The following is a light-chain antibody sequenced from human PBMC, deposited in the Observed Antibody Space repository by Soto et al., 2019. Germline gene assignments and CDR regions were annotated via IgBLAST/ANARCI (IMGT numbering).Light chain of an antibody. CDR2: SND. CDR3: AAWDGSRNGWV. V-gene: IGLV1-44*01. J-gene: IGLJ2*01. CDR1: SSNIGSNT. Sequence: QLVLTQAPSASGTPGQRVTISCSGSSSNIGSNTVSWYQQVPGTAPKLLIYSNDQRPSGVPDRFSGSKSGTSASLAIGGLQAEDEADYYCAAWDGSRNGWVFGGGTKVTVL.